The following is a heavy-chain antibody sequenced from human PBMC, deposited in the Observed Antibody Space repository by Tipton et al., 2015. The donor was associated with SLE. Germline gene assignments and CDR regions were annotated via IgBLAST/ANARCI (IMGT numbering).Heavy chain of an antibody. D-gene: IGHD2-15*01. CDR2: IYISGST. CDR3: ARDPGVVGWVNDAFDI. CDR1: GGSISNGSYS. Sequence: LRLSCTVSGGSISNGSYSWSWIRQPAGKGLEWIGRIYISGSTKYNPSLKSRVTISVDTSKNQFSLKLSSVTAADTAVYYCARDPGVVGWVNDAFDIWGQGTMVTVSS. J-gene: IGHJ3*02. V-gene: IGHV4-61*02.